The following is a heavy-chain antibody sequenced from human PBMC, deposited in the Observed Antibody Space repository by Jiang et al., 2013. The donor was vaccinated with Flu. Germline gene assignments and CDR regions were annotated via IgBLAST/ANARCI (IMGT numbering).Heavy chain of an antibody. J-gene: IGHJ5*02. D-gene: IGHD4-17*01. Sequence: SYAMHWVRQAPGKGLEWVAVISYDGSNKYYADSVKGRFTISRDNSKNTLYLQMNSLRAEDTAVYYCARAGYGDYVLHNWFDPWGQGTLVTVSS. CDR3: ARAGYGDYVLHNWFDP. CDR2: ISYDGSNK. V-gene: IGHV3-30-3*01. CDR1: SYA.